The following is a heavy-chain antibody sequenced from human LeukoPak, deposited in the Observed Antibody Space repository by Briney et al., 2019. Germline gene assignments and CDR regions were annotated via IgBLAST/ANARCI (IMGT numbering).Heavy chain of an antibody. J-gene: IGHJ4*02. CDR1: GGSISSSSYY. D-gene: IGHD6-13*01. Sequence: SETLSLTCTVSGGSISSSSYYWGWIRQPPGKGLERIGNVFYSGSTHYNSSLKSRVTISVDTSKNQFSLKLTSVTATDTAVYYCARGHSSSWSTVDYWGQGTLVTVSS. CDR2: VFYSGST. V-gene: IGHV4-39*01. CDR3: ARGHSSSWSTVDY.